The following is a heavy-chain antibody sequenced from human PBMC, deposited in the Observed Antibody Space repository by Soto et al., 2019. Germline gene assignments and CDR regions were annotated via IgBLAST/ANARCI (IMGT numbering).Heavy chain of an antibody. CDR1: GFTFSSYE. V-gene: IGHV3-48*03. CDR3: ASDRGVPLGNAFDI. CDR2: ISSSGSTI. Sequence: GGSLRLSCAASGFTFSSYEMNWVRQAPGKGLEWVSYISSSGSTIYYADSVKGRFTISRDNAKNSLYLQMNSLRAEDTAVYYCASDRGVPLGNAFDIWGQGTMVTVSS. D-gene: IGHD1-1*01. J-gene: IGHJ3*02.